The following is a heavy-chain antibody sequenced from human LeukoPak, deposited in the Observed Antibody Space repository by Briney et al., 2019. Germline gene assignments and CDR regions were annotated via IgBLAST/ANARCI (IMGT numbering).Heavy chain of an antibody. J-gene: IGHJ5*02. CDR3: ARDRGHYFDNSGYYTNWFGP. CDR1: GFTFSDYY. Sequence: GGSLRLSCAASGFTFSDYYMSWIRQAPGKGLEWVSYISSSGSTMFYVDSVKGRFTISRDNAKNSLYLQMNSLRTEDTAVYYCARDRGHYFDNSGYYTNWFGPWGQGTLVTVSS. V-gene: IGHV3-11*01. D-gene: IGHD3-22*01. CDR2: ISSSGSTM.